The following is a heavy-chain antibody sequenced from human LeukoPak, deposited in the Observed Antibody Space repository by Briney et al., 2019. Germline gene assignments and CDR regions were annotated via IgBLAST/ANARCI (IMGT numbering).Heavy chain of an antibody. CDR1: GYTFTSYY. CDR3: ARKLTGGFLFDY. D-gene: IGHD7-27*01. V-gene: IGHV1-46*03. CDR2: IDPSGGST. Sequence: ASVKVSCKASGYTFTSYYMHWVRQAPGQGLEWMGIIDPSGGSTSYAQKFQGRVTMTRDTSTSTVYMELSSLRSEDTAVYYCARKLTGGFLFDYWGQGTLVTVSS. J-gene: IGHJ4*02.